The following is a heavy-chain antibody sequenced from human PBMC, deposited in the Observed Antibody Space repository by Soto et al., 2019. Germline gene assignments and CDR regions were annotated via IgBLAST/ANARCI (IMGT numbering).Heavy chain of an antibody. V-gene: IGHV3-23*01. CDR3: AKSSSGYSGLFDY. D-gene: IGHD3-22*01. Sequence: GGSLRLSCAASGFAFSSYVMNWVRQAPGKGLEWVATIRNSGGFTDYADSADSVKGRFTISRDNSKSTLYLQMNSLRAEDTAVYYCAKSSSGYSGLFDYWGQGTLVTVSS. CDR2: IRNSGGFT. J-gene: IGHJ4*02. CDR1: GFAFSSYV.